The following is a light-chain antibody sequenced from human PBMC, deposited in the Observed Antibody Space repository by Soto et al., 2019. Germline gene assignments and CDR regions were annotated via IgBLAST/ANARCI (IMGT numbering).Light chain of an antibody. V-gene: IGKV3-15*01. J-gene: IGKJ2*01. CDR1: QSVSSN. CDR2: GAS. CDR3: QHYNNWPPYT. Sequence: EVVMTQSPATLSVSPGERATLSCRASQSVSSNLVWYQQKPGQAPRLLIYGASTRATGIPARFSGSGSGTEFPLTISSLQSEDFAVYYCQHYNNWPPYTFGQGTKLEIK.